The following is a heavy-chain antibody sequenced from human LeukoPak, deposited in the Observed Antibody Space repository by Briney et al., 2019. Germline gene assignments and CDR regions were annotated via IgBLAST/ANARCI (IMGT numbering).Heavy chain of an antibody. V-gene: IGHV1-58*02. Sequence: SVKVSFKASGFTFSSSAMQWVRQARGQRLEWIGWIVVGSGNTNYAQKFQERVTITRDMSTSTGYMELSSLRSEDTAVYYCAVAYDFWSGYYDYWGQGTLVTVSS. D-gene: IGHD3-3*01. CDR3: AVAYDFWSGYYDY. CDR1: GFTFSSSA. J-gene: IGHJ4*02. CDR2: IVVGSGNT.